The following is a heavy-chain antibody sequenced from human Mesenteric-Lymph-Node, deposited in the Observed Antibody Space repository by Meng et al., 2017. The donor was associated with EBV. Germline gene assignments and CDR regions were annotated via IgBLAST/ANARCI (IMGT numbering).Heavy chain of an antibody. CDR3: ARVTSGETYYDGSGHP. CDR1: GDSISNNHW. CDR2: IYHSGTT. V-gene: IGHV4-4*02. D-gene: IGHD3-22*01. J-gene: IGHJ5*02. Sequence: QVQLQESGPGLVRPSGXLSLTCAVPGDSISNNHWWGWVRQPPGKGLEWIGEIYHSGTTNYNPSLKSRVTISIDKSENQFSLKVDSVTAADTAVYYCARVTSGETYYDGSGHPWGQGTLVNVSS.